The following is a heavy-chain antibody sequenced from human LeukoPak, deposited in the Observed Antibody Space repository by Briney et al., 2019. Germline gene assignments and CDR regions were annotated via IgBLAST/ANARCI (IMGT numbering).Heavy chain of an antibody. J-gene: IGHJ6*02. CDR1: GYTFTSYG. V-gene: IGHV1-18*01. CDR2: ISAYNGNT. D-gene: IGHD3-3*01. CDR3: ARHPDYDFWSGYRPYYYYGMDV. Sequence: ASVKVSCKASGYTFTSYGISWVRQAPGQGLEWMGWISAYNGNTNYAQKLQGRVTMTTDTSTSTAYMELRSLRSDDTAVYYCARHPDYDFWSGYRPYYYYGMDVWGQGTTVTVSS.